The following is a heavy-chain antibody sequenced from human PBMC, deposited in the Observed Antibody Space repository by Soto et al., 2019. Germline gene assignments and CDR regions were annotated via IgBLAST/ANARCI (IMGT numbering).Heavy chain of an antibody. CDR1: GFSFSSYA. CDR2: ISGSGSST. J-gene: IGHJ4*02. V-gene: IGHV3-23*01. CDR3: AKVRGPFDD. Sequence: EVQLLESGGGLVQPGGSLRLSCAASGFSFSSYAMTWVRQAPGRGLEWVSRISGSGSSTDYADSVKGRFTISRDNSKNSLYLQMNSLSAEDTAGFYCAKVRGPFDDWGQGTLVTVS.